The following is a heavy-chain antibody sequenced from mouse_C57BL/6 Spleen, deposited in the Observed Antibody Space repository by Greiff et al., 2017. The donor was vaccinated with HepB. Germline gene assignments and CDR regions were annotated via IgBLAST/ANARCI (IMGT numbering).Heavy chain of an antibody. V-gene: IGHV10-1*01. J-gene: IGHJ4*01. CDR1: GFSFNTYA. Sequence: DVMLVESGGGLVQPKGSLKLSCAASGFSFNTYAMNWVRQAPGKGLEWVARIRSKSNNYATYYADSVKDRFTISRDDSESMLYLQMNNLKTEDTAMYYCVRHDYYGRAMDYWGQGTSVTVSS. CDR3: VRHDYYGRAMDY. CDR2: IRSKSNNYAT. D-gene: IGHD1-1*01.